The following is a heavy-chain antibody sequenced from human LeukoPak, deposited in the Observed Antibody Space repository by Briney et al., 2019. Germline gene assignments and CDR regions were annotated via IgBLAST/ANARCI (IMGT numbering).Heavy chain of an antibody. CDR3: ARGRSSIAVAGTHYYYYCMDV. CDR1: GGSFSGYY. CDR2: INHSGST. Sequence: SETLCLTCAVNGGSFSGYYWSWIRQPPGKGLEWIGEINHSGSTNYNPSLKSRVTISVDTSKNQFSLKVRSVTAADRAVYYCARGRSSIAVAGTHYYYYCMDVWGKGTAVTVSS. J-gene: IGHJ6*03. D-gene: IGHD6-19*01. V-gene: IGHV4-34*01.